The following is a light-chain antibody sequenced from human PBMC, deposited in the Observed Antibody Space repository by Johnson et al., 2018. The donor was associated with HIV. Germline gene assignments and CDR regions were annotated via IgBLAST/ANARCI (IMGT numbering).Light chain of an antibody. Sequence: QSVLTQSPSVSAAPGQKVTISCSGSSSNIGNNYISWYQQFPGTAPKLLIYENNKRPSGIPDRFSGSKSGTSATLDITGLQTGDEADYYCGTWDSSLSTGGVFVTGTKVTVL. CDR2: ENN. J-gene: IGLJ1*01. CDR1: SSNIGNNY. CDR3: GTWDSSLSTGGV. V-gene: IGLV1-51*02.